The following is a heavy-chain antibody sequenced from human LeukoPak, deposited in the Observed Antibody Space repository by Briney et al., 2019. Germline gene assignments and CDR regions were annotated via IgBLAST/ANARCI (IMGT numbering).Heavy chain of an antibody. J-gene: IGHJ6*02. D-gene: IGHD1-26*01. V-gene: IGHV5-51*01. CDR1: GYSFTSYW. CDR3: ARHKVGSYFGYYGMDV. CDR2: IYPGDSDT. Sequence: GESLKISCKGSGYSFTSYWIGWVRQMPGKGLEWMGIIYPGDSDTRYSPSFQGQVTISADKSISTAYLQWSSLKASDTAMYYCARHKVGSYFGYYGMDVWGQGTTVTVSS.